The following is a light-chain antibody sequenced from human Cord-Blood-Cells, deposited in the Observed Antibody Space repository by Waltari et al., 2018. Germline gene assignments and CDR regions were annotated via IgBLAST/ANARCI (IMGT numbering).Light chain of an antibody. J-gene: IGKJ1*01. CDR2: GAS. CDR3: QQYGSSPRT. CDR1: QSVSSSY. V-gene: IGKV3-20*01. Sequence: EIVLTQSPGTLSLSPGERATLSCRASQSVSSSYLAWYQQKPGQAPRLLIYGASSRATGIPDRFSGSGSWTDFTRTISILEPEDFAVYYCQQYGSSPRTFGQGTKVEIK.